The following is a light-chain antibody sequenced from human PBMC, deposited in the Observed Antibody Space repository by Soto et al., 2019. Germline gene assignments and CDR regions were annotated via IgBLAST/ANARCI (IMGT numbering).Light chain of an antibody. J-gene: IGKJ1*01. CDR2: KAS. Sequence: DIQMIPSPTTLTGSVGDRGTINCLARQTISSWLAWYQQKPGKAPKLLIYKASTLKSGVPSRFSGSGSGTEFTLTISSLQPDDFATYYCQQYNSYSVAFGQGTKVDIK. CDR3: QQYNSYSVA. CDR1: QTISSW. V-gene: IGKV1-5*03.